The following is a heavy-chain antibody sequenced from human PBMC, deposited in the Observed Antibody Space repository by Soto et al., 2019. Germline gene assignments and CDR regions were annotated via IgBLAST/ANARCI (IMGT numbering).Heavy chain of an antibody. CDR2: IYYSGST. CDR3: ASFGMASMNWFDP. J-gene: IGHJ5*02. Sequence: TLSLTCTVSGGSISSGDYYWSWIRQPPGEGLEWIGYIYYSGSTYYNPSLKSRVTISVDTSKNQFSLKLTSVTAADTAVYYCASFGMASMNWFDPWGQGTLVTVSS. CDR1: GGSISSGDYY. V-gene: IGHV4-30-4*01. D-gene: IGHD3-16*01.